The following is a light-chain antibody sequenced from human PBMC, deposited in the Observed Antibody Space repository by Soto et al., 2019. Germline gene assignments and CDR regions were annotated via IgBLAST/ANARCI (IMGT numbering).Light chain of an antibody. CDR2: TAS. J-gene: IGKJ4*01. V-gene: IGKV1-8*01. CDR3: QQYYSYPLT. Sequence: AIRMTQSPSSFSASTGDRVTITCRASQDISSYLAWYQQKPGKAPKLLIYTASTLQSGVPSRFSGSGSGTDFTLTISCLQSEDFATYYCQQYYSYPLTFGGGTKVHI. CDR1: QDISSY.